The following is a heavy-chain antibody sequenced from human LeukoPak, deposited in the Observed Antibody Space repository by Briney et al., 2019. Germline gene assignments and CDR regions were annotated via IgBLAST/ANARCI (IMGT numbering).Heavy chain of an antibody. D-gene: IGHD2-2*01. CDR3: AREHPAAYFDY. V-gene: IGHV3-7*03. CDR2: IKQDGSEK. CDR1: GFTFSSYW. J-gene: IGHJ4*02. Sequence: GGSLRLSCAASGFTFSSYWMSWVRQAPGKGLEWVANIKQDGSEKYYVDSVKGRFTISRDNAKNSLYLQMNSLRVEDTAVYYCAREHPAAYFDYWGQGTLVTVSS.